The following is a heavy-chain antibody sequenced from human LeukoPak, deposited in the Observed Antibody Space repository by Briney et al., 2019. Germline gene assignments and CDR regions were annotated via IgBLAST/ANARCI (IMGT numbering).Heavy chain of an antibody. D-gene: IGHD3-10*01. Sequence: SETLSLTCTVSGGSISSGSYYWSWIRQPAGKGLEWIGRIYTSGSTNYNPSLKSRVTISVDRTKNQFSLKLSSVTAADTAVYYCARAYPRADITMVRVKYFDYWGQGTLVTVSS. V-gene: IGHV4-61*02. J-gene: IGHJ4*02. CDR3: ARAYPRADITMVRVKYFDY. CDR2: IYTSGST. CDR1: GGSISSGSYY.